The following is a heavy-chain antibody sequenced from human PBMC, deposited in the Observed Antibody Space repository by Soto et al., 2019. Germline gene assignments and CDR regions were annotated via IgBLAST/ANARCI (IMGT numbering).Heavy chain of an antibody. Sequence: QVPLVQSGAEVKKPGSSVKVSCKASGGTFSSYTISWVRQAPGQGLEWMGRIIPILGIANYAQKFQGRVTITADKSTSTAYMELSSLRSEDTAVYYCARGPYYYGSGSYYKFPVFDYWGQGTLVTVSS. D-gene: IGHD3-10*01. V-gene: IGHV1-69*02. CDR2: IIPILGIA. J-gene: IGHJ4*02. CDR3: ARGPYYYGSGSYYKFPVFDY. CDR1: GGTFSSYT.